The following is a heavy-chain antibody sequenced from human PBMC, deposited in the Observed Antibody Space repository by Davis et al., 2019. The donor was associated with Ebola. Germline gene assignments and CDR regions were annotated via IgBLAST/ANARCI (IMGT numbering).Heavy chain of an antibody. J-gene: IGHJ4*02. CDR3: ARALNDEVLDY. CDR1: GFTFSNHA. CDR2: TSHNERER. Sequence: PGGSLRLSCVASGFTFSNHAMHWVRQAPGKGLEWVAVTSHNERERFYGESVQGRFTISRDNSENVPYLQMDSLRPDDTAIYFCARALNDEVLDYWGQGTPVTVSS. V-gene: IGHV3-30*04. D-gene: IGHD1-1*01.